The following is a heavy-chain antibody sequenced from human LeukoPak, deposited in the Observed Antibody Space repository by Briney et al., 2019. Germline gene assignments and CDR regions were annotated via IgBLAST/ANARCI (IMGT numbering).Heavy chain of an antibody. J-gene: IGHJ4*02. CDR2: INHSGST. CDR1: GGSFSGYY. D-gene: IGHD3-22*01. V-gene: IGHV4-34*01. Sequence: ASETLSLTCAVYGGSFSGYYWSWIRQPPGKGLEWIGEINHSGSTNYNPSLKSRVTISVDTSTNQFSLKLSSVTAADTAVYYCARNYYYDSSGYYYVYDYWGQGTLVTVSS. CDR3: ARNYYYDSSGYYYVYDY.